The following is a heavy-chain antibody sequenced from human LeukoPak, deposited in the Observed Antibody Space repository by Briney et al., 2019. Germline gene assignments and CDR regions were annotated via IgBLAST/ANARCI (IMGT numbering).Heavy chain of an antibody. V-gene: IGHV4-30-4*01. J-gene: IGHJ5*02. CDR2: IYYSGST. CDR3: APLSSGTGWNWFDP. Sequence: SETLSLTCTVSGGSISSGDYYWSWIRQPPGKGLEWIGYIYYSGSTNYNPSLKSRVTISVDTSKNQFSLKLSSVTAADTAVYYCAPLSSGTGWNWFDPWGQGTLVTVSS. D-gene: IGHD6-19*01. CDR1: GGSISSGDYY.